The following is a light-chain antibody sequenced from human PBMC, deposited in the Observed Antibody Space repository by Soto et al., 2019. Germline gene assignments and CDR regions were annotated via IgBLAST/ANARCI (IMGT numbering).Light chain of an antibody. CDR2: RNN. CDR1: SSNIGSNS. Sequence: QSVLTQPPSASXTPGQRVTISCSGSSSNIGSNSVNWYRQLPGTAPKLLIYRNNQRPSGVPDRFSGSKSGTSASLAISGLQSEDEADYYCAAWDDSLDGGVFGGGTKLTVL. CDR3: AAWDDSLDGGV. J-gene: IGLJ3*02. V-gene: IGLV1-44*01.